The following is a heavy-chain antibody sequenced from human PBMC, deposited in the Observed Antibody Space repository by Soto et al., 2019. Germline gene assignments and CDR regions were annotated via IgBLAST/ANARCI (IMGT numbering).Heavy chain of an antibody. CDR1: GGSFIGYY. J-gene: IGHJ4*02. V-gene: IGHV4-34*01. D-gene: IGHD4-17*01. CDR2: INHSGST. Sequence: SEALSVTCAVYGGSFIGYYWSWIRQPPGKGLEWIGEINHSGSTNYNPSLKSRVTISVDTSKNQFSLKLSSVTAADTAVYYCARLAIYHDYGDYGVDYWGQGTLVTVSS. CDR3: ARLAIYHDYGDYGVDY.